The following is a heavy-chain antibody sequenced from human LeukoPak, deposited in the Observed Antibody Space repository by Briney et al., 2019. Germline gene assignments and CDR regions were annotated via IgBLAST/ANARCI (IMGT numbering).Heavy chain of an antibody. J-gene: IGHJ4*02. V-gene: IGHV3-21*01. Sequence: GGSLRLSCAASGFTFSSYSMNWVRQAPGKGLEWVSSISSSSSSYIYYADSVKGRFTTSRDNAKNSLYLQMNSLRAEDTAVYYCAREGAAGAFDYWGQGTLVTVSS. CDR2: ISSSSSSYI. CDR3: AREGAAGAFDY. D-gene: IGHD6-13*01. CDR1: GFTFSSYS.